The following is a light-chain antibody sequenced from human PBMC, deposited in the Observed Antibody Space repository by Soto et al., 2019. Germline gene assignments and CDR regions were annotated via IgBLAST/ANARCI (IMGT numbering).Light chain of an antibody. Sequence: TLXCRASQSVSSNYVAWFHQKPGQAPRLLIYGASSRATGVPDRFSASGSGTDFTLTISRLEPEDFAVYYCQQYGRSPFTFGPGTKVDIK. CDR2: GAS. CDR1: QSVSSNY. CDR3: QQYGRSPFT. J-gene: IGKJ3*01. V-gene: IGKV3-20*01.